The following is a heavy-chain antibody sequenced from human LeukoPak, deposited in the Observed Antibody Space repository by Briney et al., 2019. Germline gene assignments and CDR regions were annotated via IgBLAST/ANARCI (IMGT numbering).Heavy chain of an antibody. CDR3: AKASWVSSADAVL. J-gene: IGHJ4*02. Sequence: GWSLRLSCVASGFIFRDYAMSWVRQTPAGGLEWVSSLRGDGETFYTDSVKGRFTLSRDHSRNTVHLQLSNLRVEDTAVYYCAKASWVSSADAVLWGQGTLVTVS. CDR2: LRGDGET. CDR1: GFIFRDYA. V-gene: IGHV3-23*01. D-gene: IGHD3-16*01.